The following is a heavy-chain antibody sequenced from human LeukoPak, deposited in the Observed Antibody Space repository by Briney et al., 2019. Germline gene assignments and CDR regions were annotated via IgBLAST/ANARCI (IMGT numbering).Heavy chain of an antibody. D-gene: IGHD6-13*01. V-gene: IGHV1-46*01. J-gene: IGHJ4*02. CDR1: GYTFTSNY. Sequence: GASVKVSCKASGYTFTSNYMHWVRQAPGLGLEWMGVIAPSSGTTSYAQKFQGRVTMTRDTSTSTLYMELSSLTSEDTAVYYCARGGAVAAAGQRPFPFDYWGQGTLVTVSS. CDR2: IAPSSGTT. CDR3: ARGGAVAAAGQRPFPFDY.